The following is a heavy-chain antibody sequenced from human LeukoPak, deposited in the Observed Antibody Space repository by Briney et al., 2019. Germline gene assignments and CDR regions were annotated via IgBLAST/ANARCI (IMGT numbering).Heavy chain of an antibody. CDR2: ITSDGSGT. CDR1: GFTFSTYW. V-gene: IGHV3-74*01. D-gene: IGHD2-8*01. J-gene: IGHJ3*02. CDR3: ARGGVNHGFDI. Sequence: GGSLRLSCAASGFTFSTYWIHWVRQAPGKGLVWVPRITSDGSGTIYADSVKGRFTISRDNAKNTLYLQMNSLRVEDTAVYYCARGGVNHGFDIWGQGTMVTVSS.